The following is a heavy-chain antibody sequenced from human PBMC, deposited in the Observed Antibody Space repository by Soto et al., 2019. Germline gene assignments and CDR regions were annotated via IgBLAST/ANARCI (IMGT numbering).Heavy chain of an antibody. CDR1: GGTLSSYY. CDR2: IYYSGST. CDR3: ARSLLRYPGDYFDY. V-gene: IGHV4-59*08. D-gene: IGHD3-9*01. Sequence: PSETLSLTCTVAGGTLSSYYWSWIRPPPGKGLEWIGYIYYSGSTNYNPSLKSRVTISVDTSKNQFSLKLSSVTAADTAVYYCARSLLRYPGDYFDYWGQGTLVTVSS. J-gene: IGHJ4*02.